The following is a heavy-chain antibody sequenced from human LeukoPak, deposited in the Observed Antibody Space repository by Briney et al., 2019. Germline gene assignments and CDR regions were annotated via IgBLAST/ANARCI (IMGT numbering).Heavy chain of an antibody. D-gene: IGHD5-24*01. V-gene: IGHV3-23*01. CDR2: ISGSGGST. CDR1: GFTFSSYA. J-gene: IGHJ4*02. Sequence: GGSLRLSCAASGFTFSSYAMSWVRQAPGKGLEWVSAISGSGGSTYYADSVKGRFTISRDNSKNTLYLQMNSLRAEDTAVYYCARQYRRDGYNSSHFGYWGQGTLVTVSS. CDR3: ARQYRRDGYNSSHFGY.